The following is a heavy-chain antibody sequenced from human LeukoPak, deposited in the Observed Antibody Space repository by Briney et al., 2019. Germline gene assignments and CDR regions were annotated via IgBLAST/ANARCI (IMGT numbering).Heavy chain of an antibody. CDR2: IIPIFGTA. Sequence: GASVKVSCKASGGTCSSYAISWVRQAPGQGLEWMGRIIPIFGTANYAQKFQGRVTITTDESTSTAYMELSSLRSEDTAVYYCARGIDYFNDAFDIWGQGTMVTVSS. CDR3: ARGIDYFNDAFDI. D-gene: IGHD5-12*01. V-gene: IGHV1-69*05. CDR1: GGTCSSYA. J-gene: IGHJ3*02.